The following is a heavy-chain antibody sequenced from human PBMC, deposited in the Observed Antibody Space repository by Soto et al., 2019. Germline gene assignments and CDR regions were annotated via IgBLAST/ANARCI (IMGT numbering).Heavy chain of an antibody. CDR2: IYSGGNT. CDR1: GFTVNSNY. D-gene: IGHD6-13*01. V-gene: IGHV3-53*04. Sequence: GGSLRLSSAASGFTVNSNYMSWVRQAPGKGLEWVSVIYSGGNTYYADPVKGRFTISRHNSKNTLYLHMNSLRAEERAVYYCARSMGLIAEGVSFDNWGKGTLVTV. J-gene: IGHJ4*02. CDR3: ARSMGLIAEGVSFDN.